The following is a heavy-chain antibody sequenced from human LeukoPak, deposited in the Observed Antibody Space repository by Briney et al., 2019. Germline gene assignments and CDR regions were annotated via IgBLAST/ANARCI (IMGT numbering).Heavy chain of an antibody. V-gene: IGHV4-38-2*02. D-gene: IGHD5-18*01. J-gene: IGHJ4*02. CDR1: GYSISSGYY. CDR3: ARGWYSYGHTDY. Sequence: SETLSLTCTVSGYSISSGYYWGWIRQPPGKGLEWIGSIYHSGSTYYNPSLKSRVTISVDTSKNQFSLKLSPVTAADTAVYYCARGWYSYGHTDYWGQGTLVTVSS. CDR2: IYHSGST.